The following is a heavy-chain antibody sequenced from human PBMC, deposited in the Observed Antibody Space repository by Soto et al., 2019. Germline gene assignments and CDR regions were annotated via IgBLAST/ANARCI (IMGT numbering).Heavy chain of an antibody. CDR1: GLTFDDFA. Sequence: PGGSLRLSCAASGLTFDDFAFHWVRQAPGKGLEWVSGINWNSGRIDYADSVKGRFTISRDNPKNSLYLQMSSLTTDDTALYYCVKDVNWNKRGYFDSWGQGTLVTVSS. CDR3: VKDVNWNKRGYFDS. D-gene: IGHD1-20*01. V-gene: IGHV3-9*01. CDR2: INWNSGRI. J-gene: IGHJ4*02.